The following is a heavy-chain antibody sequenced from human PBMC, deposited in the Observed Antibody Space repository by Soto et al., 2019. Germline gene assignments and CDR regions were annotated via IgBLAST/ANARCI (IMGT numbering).Heavy chain of an antibody. D-gene: IGHD3-10*01. CDR1: GFTFGSYT. Sequence: EVQLVESGGGLVKPGGSLRLSCEASGFTFGSYTMNWVRQAPGKGLEWVSSISSSSSYKYYADSVRGRFSISRDNAQNSLDLQMSSLRAEDTALYYCARDGGFGEMYPWGHGTLVTVSS. CDR2: ISSSSSYK. CDR3: ARDGGFGEMYP. V-gene: IGHV3-21*01. J-gene: IGHJ5*02.